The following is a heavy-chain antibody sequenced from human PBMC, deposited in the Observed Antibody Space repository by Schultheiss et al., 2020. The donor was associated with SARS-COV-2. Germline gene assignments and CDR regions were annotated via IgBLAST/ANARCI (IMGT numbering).Heavy chain of an antibody. CDR3: ARDSNWAFDY. D-gene: IGHD1-1*01. CDR1: AFTFNTYS. CDR2: VGGGGGPT. J-gene: IGHJ4*02. Sequence: GGSLRLSCAASAFTFNTYSMNWLRQVPGKGLEWVSYVGGGGGPTYYAGSVKGRFTISRDNAKNSLYLQMNSLKDDDTAVYYCARDSNWAFDYWGQGTLVTVSS. V-gene: IGHV3-48*02.